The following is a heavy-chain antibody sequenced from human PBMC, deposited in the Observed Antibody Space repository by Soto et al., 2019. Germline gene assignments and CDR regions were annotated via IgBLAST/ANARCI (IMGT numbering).Heavy chain of an antibody. CDR3: ARATYSSTWYIDY. D-gene: IGHD6-13*01. J-gene: IGHJ4*02. CDR1: GASLSSHY. V-gene: IGHV4-4*07. Sequence: SETLSLTCTVSGASLSSHYWTWIRQTAGKGLEWIGRIYSTGIGSYNSSLKSRVSMSVYTSKNHFSLKLTSVTAADTAVDFCARATYSSTWYIDYWGQGTLVTVSS. CDR2: IYSTGIG.